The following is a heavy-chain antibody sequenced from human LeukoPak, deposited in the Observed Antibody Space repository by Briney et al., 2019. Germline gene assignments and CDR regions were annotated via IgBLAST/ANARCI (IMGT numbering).Heavy chain of an antibody. V-gene: IGHV4-34*01. D-gene: IGHD6-13*01. Sequence: SETLSLTCAVYGGSFSGYYWSWIRQPPGKGLEWIGEVNHSGSTNYNPSLKSRVTISVDTSKNQFSLKLSSVTAADTAVYYCARAPRLLYSSRGYYFDYWGQGTLVTVSS. CDR3: ARAPRLLYSSRGYYFDY. J-gene: IGHJ4*02. CDR1: GGSFSGYY. CDR2: VNHSGST.